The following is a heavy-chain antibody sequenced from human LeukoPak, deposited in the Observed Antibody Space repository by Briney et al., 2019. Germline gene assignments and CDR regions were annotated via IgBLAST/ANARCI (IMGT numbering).Heavy chain of an antibody. CDR1: GFTFISHC. V-gene: IGHV3-7*01. CDR2: IKQDGSEK. J-gene: IGHJ3*02. CDR3: ARVRIAVAVSAFDI. D-gene: IGHD6-19*01. Sequence: GGSLRLSCEASGFTFISHCMSWVRQAPGKGLEWVAKIKQDGSEKYYVDSVKGRFTISRDNAKNSLYLRMSILRAADTAVYYCARVRIAVAVSAFDIWGQGTMVTVSS.